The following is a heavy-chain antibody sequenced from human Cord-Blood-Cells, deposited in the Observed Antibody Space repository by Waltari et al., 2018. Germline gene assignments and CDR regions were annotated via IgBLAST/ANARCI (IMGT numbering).Heavy chain of an antibody. Sequence: QVQLQQWGAGLLKPSETLSLTCAVYGGSFSGYYWSWIRQPPGKGLEWIGEINHSGSTNYNPSLKSRVTISVDTSKNQFSLKLSSVTAADTALYYCARGPSSDYWGQGTLVTVSS. V-gene: IGHV4-34*01. J-gene: IGHJ4*02. CDR3: ARGPSSDY. CDR2: INHSGST. CDR1: GGSFSGYY.